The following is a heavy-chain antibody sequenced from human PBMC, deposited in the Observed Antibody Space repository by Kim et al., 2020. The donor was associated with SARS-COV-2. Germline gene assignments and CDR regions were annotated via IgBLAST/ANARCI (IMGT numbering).Heavy chain of an antibody. D-gene: IGHD3-9*01. J-gene: IGHJ4*02. CDR1: GYSFTSYW. Sequence: GESLKISCKGSGYSFTSYWIGWVRQMPGKGLEWMGIIYPGDSDTRYGPSFQGQVTISADKSISTAYLQWSSLKASDTAMYYCARLPGRLRYFDWLLYFDYWGQGTLVTVSS. CDR3: ARLPGRLRYFDWLLYFDY. V-gene: IGHV5-51*01. CDR2: IYPGDSDT.